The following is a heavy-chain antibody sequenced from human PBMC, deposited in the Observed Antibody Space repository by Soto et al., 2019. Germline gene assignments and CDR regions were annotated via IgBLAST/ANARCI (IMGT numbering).Heavy chain of an antibody. CDR1: GFSFSLYA. J-gene: IGHJ6*02. CDR2: ISYDGSSQ. D-gene: IGHD6-13*01. Sequence: QLQLVESGGGVVQPGRSLRLSCAASGFSFSLYAIHWVRQAPGKGLERVAFISYDGSSQYYADSLKGRFTISRDNSKNTVYLXXXSLXPEDTSVYYCARXXTAAGTDIYYPGLDVWGQGTTVTV. CDR3: ARXXTAAGTDIYYPGLDV. V-gene: IGHV3-30-3*01.